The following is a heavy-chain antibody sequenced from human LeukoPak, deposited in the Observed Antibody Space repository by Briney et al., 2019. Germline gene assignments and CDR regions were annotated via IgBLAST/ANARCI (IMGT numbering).Heavy chain of an antibody. V-gene: IGHV3-11*01. D-gene: IGHD6-19*01. CDR1: GFTFSDYY. Sequence: PGGSLRLSCAASGFTFSDYYMSWIRQAPGKGLEWVSHISSNGSTIYYADSVKGRFTISRDNAKNSLYLQMNSLRAEDTAVYYCARGRKIAVAGNWFDPWGQGTLVTVSS. J-gene: IGHJ5*02. CDR2: ISSNGSTI. CDR3: ARGRKIAVAGNWFDP.